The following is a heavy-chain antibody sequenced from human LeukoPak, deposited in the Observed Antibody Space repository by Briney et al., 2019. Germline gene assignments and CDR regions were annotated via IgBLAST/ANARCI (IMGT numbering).Heavy chain of an antibody. CDR1: GGSFSGYY. V-gene: IGHV4-34*01. Sequence: SETLSLTCAVYGGSFSGYYWSWIRQPPGKGLEWIGEINHSGSTNYNPPLKSRVTISVDTSKNQFSLKLSSVTAADTAVYYCATISIAAADLTNWFDPWGQGTLVTVSS. D-gene: IGHD6-13*01. CDR2: INHSGST. J-gene: IGHJ5*02. CDR3: ATISIAAADLTNWFDP.